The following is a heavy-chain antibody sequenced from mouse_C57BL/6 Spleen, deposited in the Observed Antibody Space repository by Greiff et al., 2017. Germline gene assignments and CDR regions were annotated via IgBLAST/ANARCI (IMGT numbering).Heavy chain of an antibody. CDR1: GYSITSGYY. Sequence: EVKLMESGPGLVKPSQSLSLTCSVTGYSITSGYYWNWIRQFPGNKLEWMGYISYDGSKNYNPSLKNRIAITRDTSKNQFFLKLNSVTTEDTATYYCAREDYYAMDYWGQGTSVTVSS. CDR3: AREDYYAMDY. V-gene: IGHV3-6*01. CDR2: ISYDGSK. J-gene: IGHJ4*01.